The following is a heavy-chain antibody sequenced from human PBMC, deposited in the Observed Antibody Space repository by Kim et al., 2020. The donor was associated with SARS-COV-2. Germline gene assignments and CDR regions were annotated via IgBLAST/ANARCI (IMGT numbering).Heavy chain of an antibody. V-gene: IGHV1-69*04. Sequence: SVKVSCKASGGTFSSYAISWVRQAPGQGLEWMGRIIPILGIANYAQKFQGRVTITADKSTSTAYMELSSLRSEDTAVYYCARDYYGDYRLGYWGQGTLVTVSS. D-gene: IGHD4-17*01. CDR2: IIPILGIA. J-gene: IGHJ4*02. CDR3: ARDYYGDYRLGY. CDR1: GGTFSSYA.